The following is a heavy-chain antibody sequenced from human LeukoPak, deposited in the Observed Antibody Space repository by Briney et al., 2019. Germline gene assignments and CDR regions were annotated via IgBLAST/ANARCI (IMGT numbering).Heavy chain of an antibody. Sequence: SGTLSLTCAVYGGSFSGYYWSWLRQPPGKGLEWIGEINHSGSTNYNPSLKSRVTISVDTSKNQFSLKLSSVTAADTAVYYCARDRGVTPLIPFDYWGQGTLVTVSS. CDR3: ARDRGVTPLIPFDY. CDR2: INHSGST. V-gene: IGHV4-34*01. D-gene: IGHD2-21*02. J-gene: IGHJ4*02. CDR1: GGSFSGYY.